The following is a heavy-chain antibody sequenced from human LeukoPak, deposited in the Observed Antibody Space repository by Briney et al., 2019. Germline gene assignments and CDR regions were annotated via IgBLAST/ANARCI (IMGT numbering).Heavy chain of an antibody. CDR2: ISGDGGST. Sequence: GGSLRLSCAASGFTFDDYAMHWVRQAPGKGLEWVSLISGDGGSTYYADSVKGRFTISRDNSKSSLYLQMNSLGTEDTALYYCAKDGTAMASDAFDIWGQGTMVTVSS. CDR3: AKDGTAMASDAFDI. V-gene: IGHV3-43*02. CDR1: GFTFDDYA. D-gene: IGHD5-18*01. J-gene: IGHJ3*02.